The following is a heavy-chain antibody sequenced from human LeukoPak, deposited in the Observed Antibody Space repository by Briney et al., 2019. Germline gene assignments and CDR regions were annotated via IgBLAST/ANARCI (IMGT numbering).Heavy chain of an antibody. CDR2: INFSGKT. CDR3: ARVLSSGWYQWHLDH. Sequence: SETLSLTCSVSGDSINIYYWSWIRQPPGKGLEWIGYINFSGKTDYNPSLKSRVTISVDTSKNPFSLKLNSVTAADTAVYYCARVLSSGWYQWHLDHWGRGPLVTVSS. V-gene: IGHV4-4*09. D-gene: IGHD6-19*01. J-gene: IGHJ2*01. CDR1: GDSINIYY.